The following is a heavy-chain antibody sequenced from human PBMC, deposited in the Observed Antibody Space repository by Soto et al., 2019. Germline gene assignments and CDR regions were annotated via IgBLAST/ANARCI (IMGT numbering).Heavy chain of an antibody. Sequence: QLQLQESGSGLVKPSQTLSLTCAVSGGSISSGGYSWSWIRQPPWKGLEWIGYIYHSGSTYYNPSLKSRVTRSVDRSKNQFSLKLSSVTAPDTAVYYCAKGHRREDAFDIWGQGTMVTVSS. J-gene: IGHJ3*02. CDR3: AKGHRREDAFDI. D-gene: IGHD1-26*01. CDR2: IYHSGST. V-gene: IGHV4-30-2*01. CDR1: GGSISSGGYS.